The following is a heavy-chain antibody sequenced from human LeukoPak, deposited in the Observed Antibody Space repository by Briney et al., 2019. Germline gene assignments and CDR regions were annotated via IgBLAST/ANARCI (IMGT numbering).Heavy chain of an antibody. CDR2: ISSSSSYI. J-gene: IGHJ6*03. V-gene: IGHV3-21*01. CDR1: GFTFSSYS. CDR3: ARDGPPTRDHFMDV. Sequence: KTGGSLRLSCAASGFTFSSYSMNWVRQAPGKGLEWVSSISSSSSYIYYADSVKGRFTISRDNAKNSLYLQMNSLRAEDTAVYYCARDGPPTRDHFMDVWGRGTTVTVSS. D-gene: IGHD3-16*01.